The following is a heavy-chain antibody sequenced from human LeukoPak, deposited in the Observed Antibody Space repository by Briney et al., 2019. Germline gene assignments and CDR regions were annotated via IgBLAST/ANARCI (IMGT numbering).Heavy chain of an antibody. CDR2: IYTSGST. CDR3: AGYYYGDYGGSFDY. CDR1: GGSNSSYY. D-gene: IGHD4-17*01. J-gene: IGHJ4*02. Sequence: PSETLSLTCTVSGGSNSSYYWSWLRQPPGKGLEWIGYIYTSGSTNYTPSLKSRVTISVDTSKNQFSLKLSSVTAADTAVYYCAGYYYGDYGGSFDYWGQGTLVTVSS. V-gene: IGHV4-4*09.